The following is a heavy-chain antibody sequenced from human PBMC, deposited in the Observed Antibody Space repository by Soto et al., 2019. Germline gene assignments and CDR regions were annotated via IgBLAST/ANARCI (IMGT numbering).Heavy chain of an antibody. D-gene: IGHD3-10*01. Sequence: GGSLRLSCAASGFTFSSYAMHWVRQAPGKGLDWVSSISSSSSYIYYADSVKGRFTISRDNAKNSLYLQMNSLRAEDTAVYHCASVGGVDTEYFQHWGQGTLVTVSS. CDR2: ISSSSSYI. CDR1: GFTFSSYA. CDR3: ASVGGVDTEYFQH. V-gene: IGHV3-21*01. J-gene: IGHJ1*01.